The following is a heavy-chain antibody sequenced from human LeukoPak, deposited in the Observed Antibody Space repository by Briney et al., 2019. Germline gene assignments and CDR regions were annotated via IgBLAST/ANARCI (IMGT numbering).Heavy chain of an antibody. CDR2: INPSGGST. V-gene: IGHV1-46*01. D-gene: IGHD3-22*01. CDR1: AYTFTNYY. Sequence: GASVKVSCKASAYTFTNYYMHWVRQAPGQGLEWIGRINPSGGSTSYAQRFQGRVTMTRDTSTSTVYMEVTSLRSEDTAVYYCARSWSSGYYFEFWGQGTLVTVSS. J-gene: IGHJ4*02. CDR3: ARSWSSGYYFEF.